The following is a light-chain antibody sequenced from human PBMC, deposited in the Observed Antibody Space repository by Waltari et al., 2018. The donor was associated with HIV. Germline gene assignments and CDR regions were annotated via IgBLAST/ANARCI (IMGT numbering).Light chain of an antibody. CDR1: RSTIGAGYD. V-gene: IGLV1-40*01. CDR2: GNN. J-gene: IGLJ1*01. Sequence: QSVLTQPPSVSGAPGQRVPLSCPGRRSTIGAGYDVLWYQQLPGTAPKVLIFGNNNRPSGVPDRFSSFKSGTSASLAITGLQDEDEADYYCQSYDSSLSGHVFGSGTKVTVL. CDR3: QSYDSSLSGHV.